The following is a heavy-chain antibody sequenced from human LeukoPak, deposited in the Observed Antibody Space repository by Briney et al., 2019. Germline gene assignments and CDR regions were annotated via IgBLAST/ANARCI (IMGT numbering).Heavy chain of an antibody. Sequence: SETLSLTCAVYGGSFSGYYWSWIRQPPGKGLEWIGEINHSGSTNYNPSLKSRLSISVDTSKNQFSLKLSSVTAADTAVYYCARALYYYDSSGYNNWFDPWGQGTLVTVSS. CDR1: GGSFSGYY. J-gene: IGHJ5*02. CDR3: ARALYYYDSSGYNNWFDP. V-gene: IGHV4-34*01. D-gene: IGHD3-22*01. CDR2: INHSGST.